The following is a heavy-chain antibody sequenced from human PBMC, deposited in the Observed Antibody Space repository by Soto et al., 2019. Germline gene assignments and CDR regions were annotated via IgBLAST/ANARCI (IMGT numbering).Heavy chain of an antibody. CDR2: ISAYNGNT. CDR1: GYTFTSYG. Sequence: QVQLVQSGAEVKKPGASVKVSCKASGYTFTSYGISWVRQAPGQGLEWMGWISAYNGNTNYAQKLQGRVTMTTDTSTSTAYMDLRSLRSDDTSVYYCARAEEDLLGSSCYYFDYWGQGTLGTVSS. CDR3: ARAEEDLLGSSCYYFDY. V-gene: IGHV1-18*01. D-gene: IGHD6-13*01. J-gene: IGHJ4*02.